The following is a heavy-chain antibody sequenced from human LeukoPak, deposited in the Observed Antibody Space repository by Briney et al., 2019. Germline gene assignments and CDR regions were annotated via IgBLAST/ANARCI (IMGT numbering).Heavy chain of an antibody. CDR3: AKVNTYDSSGYFDY. CDR2: ISWNSGSI. Sequence: PGGSLRLSCAASGFTFDDYAMHWVRQAPGKGLEWVSGISWNSGSIGYADSVKGRFTISRDNAKNSLYLQMNSLRAEDTALYYCAKVNTYDSSGYFDYWGQGTLVTVSS. V-gene: IGHV3-9*01. CDR1: GFTFDDYA. J-gene: IGHJ4*02. D-gene: IGHD3-22*01.